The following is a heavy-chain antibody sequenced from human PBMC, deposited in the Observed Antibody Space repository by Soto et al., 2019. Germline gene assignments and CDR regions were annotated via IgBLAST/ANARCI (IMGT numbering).Heavy chain of an antibody. D-gene: IGHD2-15*01. CDR3: ARGPHWVVEEGENWFDP. CDR2: ISYDGSNK. V-gene: IGHV3-30-3*01. J-gene: IGHJ5*02. Sequence: GGSLRLSCAASGFTFSSYAMHWVRQAPGKGLEWVAVISYDGSNKYYADSVKGRFTISRDNSKNTLYLQMNSLRAEDTAVYYCARGPHWVVEEGENWFDPWGQGTLVTVSS. CDR1: GFTFSSYA.